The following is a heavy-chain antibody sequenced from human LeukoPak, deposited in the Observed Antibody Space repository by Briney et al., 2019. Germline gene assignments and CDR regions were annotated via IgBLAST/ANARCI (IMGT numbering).Heavy chain of an antibody. CDR1: GYTFISYY. V-gene: IGHV1-46*01. CDR2: INPSDGST. Sequence: ASVNVSCKASGYTFISYYIRWVRQAPGQGLEWMGMINPSDGSTSYAQKFQGRVTMTRVTSTNTLYMELSSQRSEDTAVYYCARHGDYVDYWGQGTLVTVSS. CDR3: ARHGDYVDY. D-gene: IGHD4-17*01. J-gene: IGHJ4*02.